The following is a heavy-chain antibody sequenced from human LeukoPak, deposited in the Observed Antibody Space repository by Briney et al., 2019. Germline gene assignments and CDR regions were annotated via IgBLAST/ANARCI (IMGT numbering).Heavy chain of an antibody. CDR3: AREVDGDYFDY. V-gene: IGHV3-66*01. D-gene: IGHD4-17*01. CDR2: IYSGGST. J-gene: IGHJ4*02. Sequence: GGSLRLSCAASGFTVSSNYMSWVRQAPGKRLEWVSVIYSGGSTYYADSVKGRFTISRDNSKNTLYLQMNSLRAEDTAVYYCAREVDGDYFDYWGQGTLVTVSS. CDR1: GFTVSSNY.